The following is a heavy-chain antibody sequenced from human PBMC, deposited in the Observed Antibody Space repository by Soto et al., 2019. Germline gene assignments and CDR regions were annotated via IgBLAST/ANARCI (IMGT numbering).Heavy chain of an antibody. CDR2: ISSRSGTI. CDR3: AREVDRALVGSPHYFDY. Sequence: GGSLRLSCAASGFSSSDYYMTWIRQAPGQGLEWVSYISSRSGTIFYADSVKGRFTLSRDNSKNSMYLQMNSLRAEDTAVYYCAREVDRALVGSPHYFDYWGQGTLVTVAS. D-gene: IGHD5-18*01. J-gene: IGHJ4*01. CDR1: GFSSSDYY. V-gene: IGHV3-11*01.